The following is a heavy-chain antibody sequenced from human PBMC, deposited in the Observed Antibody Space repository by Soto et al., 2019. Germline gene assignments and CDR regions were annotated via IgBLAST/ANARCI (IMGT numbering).Heavy chain of an antibody. CDR3: ARERQLVRNYYYGMDV. Sequence: GESLKISCKGSGYSFTSYWIGWVRQMPGKGLEWMGIIYPGDSDTRYSPSFQGQVTISADKSISTAYLQWSSLKASDTAMYYCARERQLVRNYYYGMDVWGQGTTVTVSS. CDR2: IYPGDSDT. V-gene: IGHV5-51*01. D-gene: IGHD6-13*01. J-gene: IGHJ6*02. CDR1: GYSFTSYW.